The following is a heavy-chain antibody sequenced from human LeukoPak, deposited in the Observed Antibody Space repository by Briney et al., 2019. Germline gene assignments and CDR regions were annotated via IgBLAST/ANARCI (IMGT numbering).Heavy chain of an antibody. V-gene: IGHV3-48*03. D-gene: IGHD4-17*01. J-gene: IGHJ6*04. Sequence: GGSLRLSCAASGFTFSSYEMNWVRQAPGKGLEWVSYISSGGYIIHYADSVKGRFTISRDDAKNSLYLLMNSLRVEDTAVYYCARALYGDYGDGMDVWGTGTTVTVYS. CDR2: ISSGGYII. CDR1: GFTFSSYE. CDR3: ARALYGDYGDGMDV.